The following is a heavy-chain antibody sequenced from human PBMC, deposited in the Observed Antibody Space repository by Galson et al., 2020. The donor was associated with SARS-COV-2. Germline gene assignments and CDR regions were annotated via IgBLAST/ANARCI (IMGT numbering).Heavy chain of an antibody. D-gene: IGHD3-3*01. J-gene: IGHJ6*02. CDR1: ELNLNNFG. CDR2: ISYEGSKK. Sequence: GRSLRLSCVPDELNLNNFGMHWVRQPPGKGLKWVALISYEGSKKYYVNSVKGRFTISRNNSRNKLYLEMNSLRPEDTAVYYCVKFSDLFVFRSGYSIMDSWGLGTTLTVSS. CDR3: VKFSDLFVFRSGYSIMDS. V-gene: IGHV3-30*18.